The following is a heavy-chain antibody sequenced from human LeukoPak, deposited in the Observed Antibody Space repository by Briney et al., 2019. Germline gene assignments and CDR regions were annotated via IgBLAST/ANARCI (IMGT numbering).Heavy chain of an antibody. CDR3: ARDIGTPYYYDSSGYYSGWFDP. D-gene: IGHD3-22*01. J-gene: IGHJ5*02. CDR2: IYYSGST. V-gene: IGHV4-59*01. CDR1: GGSISSYY. Sequence: SGTLSLTCTVSGGSISSYYWSWVRQPPGKGLEWIGYIYYSGSTNYNPSLKSRVTMSVDTSKKQFSLKLRSVTAADTAVYYCARDIGTPYYYDSSGYYSGWFDPWGQGTLVTVSS.